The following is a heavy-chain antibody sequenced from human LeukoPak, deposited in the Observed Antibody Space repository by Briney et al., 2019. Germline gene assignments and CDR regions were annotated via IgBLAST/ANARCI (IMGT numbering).Heavy chain of an antibody. CDR2: ISSSGSYI. CDR1: GFTFSRYS. CDR3: ARAERFLEWDDAFDI. D-gene: IGHD3-3*01. J-gene: IGHJ3*02. Sequence: KSGGSLRLSCGASGFTFSRYSMNWVRQAPGKGLEWVSSISSSGSYIYYADSVKGRFTISRDNAKNSLYLQMNSLRAEDAAVYYCARAERFLEWDDAFDIWGQGTMVTVSS. V-gene: IGHV3-21*01.